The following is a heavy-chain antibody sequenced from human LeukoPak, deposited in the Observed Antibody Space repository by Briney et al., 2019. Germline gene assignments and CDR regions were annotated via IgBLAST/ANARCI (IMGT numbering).Heavy chain of an antibody. D-gene: IGHD2-15*01. V-gene: IGHV4-34*01. CDR3: ARGRGYCSGGSYYPPFLFDY. CDR1: GGSFSGYY. CDR2: INHSGST. Sequence: SETLSLTCAVYGGSFSGYYWSWIRQPPGKGLEWIGEINHSGSTNYNPSLKSRVTISVDTSKNQFSLKLSSVTAADTAVYYCARGRGYCSGGSYYPPFLFDYWGQGTLVTVSS. J-gene: IGHJ4*02.